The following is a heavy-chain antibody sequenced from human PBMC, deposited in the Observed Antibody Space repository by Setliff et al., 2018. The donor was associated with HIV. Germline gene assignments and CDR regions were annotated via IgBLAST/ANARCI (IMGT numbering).Heavy chain of an antibody. CDR3: VKAGDPTGFFYFYLDV. CDR1: GFTFNTYT. CDR2: ISDTSATI. V-gene: IGHV3-48*02. J-gene: IGHJ6*03. Sequence: GGSLRLSCAASGFTFNTYTMNWVRQAPGKGLEWLSYISDTSATISYADSVKGRFTISRDNSKNTLYLQMSRLRNEDTAVYYCVKAGDPTGFFYFYLDVWGKGTSVTVSS. D-gene: IGHD2-21*02.